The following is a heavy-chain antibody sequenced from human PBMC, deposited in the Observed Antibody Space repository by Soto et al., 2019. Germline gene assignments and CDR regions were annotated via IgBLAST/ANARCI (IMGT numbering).Heavy chain of an antibody. CDR2: ISAYNGNT. Sequence: QVQLVQSGAEVKKPGASVKVSCKASGYTFTNFGISWVRQAPGQGLEWMGWISAYNGNTNYAQNFQGRVTMTTDTSTSTAYRELGDPRTDHKDVDYCARGGTPIDQLGQGTLVTVSS. D-gene: IGHD3-16*01. J-gene: IGHJ4*02. CDR1: GYTFTNFG. CDR3: ARGGTPIDQ. V-gene: IGHV1-18*01.